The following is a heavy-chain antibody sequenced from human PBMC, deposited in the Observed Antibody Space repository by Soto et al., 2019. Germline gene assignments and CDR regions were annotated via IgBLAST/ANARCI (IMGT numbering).Heavy chain of an antibody. V-gene: IGHV5-51*01. Sequence: NYCIGCVRQVRGKGLEWMGIIYPGDSDTRYSPSFQRQVTITVDKSINTAYLQWSRRKASDTAIYYCARQRLWGTSGYYYFEYWGQGTLVTVSA. J-gene: IGHJ4*02. CDR2: IYPGDSDT. CDR1: NYC. D-gene: IGHD3-22*01. CDR3: ARQRLWGTSGYYYFEY.